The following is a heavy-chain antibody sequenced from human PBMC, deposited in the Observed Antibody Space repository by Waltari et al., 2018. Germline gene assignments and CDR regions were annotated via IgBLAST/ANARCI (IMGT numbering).Heavy chain of an antibody. CDR2: VHQNGNP. D-gene: IGHD2-21*02. J-gene: IGHJ4*02. V-gene: IGHV4-59*01. Sequence: QVQLQESGPGLVKPSETLSLTCTVSGASSTNYYWSWVRQPPGKGREWFGFVHQNGNPKYNPARKSRVTMSVDTAKKQFSRKLSSVTAVDTAVYYCARFCSATNCYWSFDYWGQGLLVTVSS. CDR1: GASSTNYY. CDR3: ARFCSATNCYWSFDY.